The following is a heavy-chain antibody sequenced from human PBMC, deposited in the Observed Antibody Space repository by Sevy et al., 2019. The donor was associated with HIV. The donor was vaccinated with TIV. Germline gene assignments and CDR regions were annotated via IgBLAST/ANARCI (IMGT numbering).Heavy chain of an antibody. V-gene: IGHV3-15*01. J-gene: IGHJ4*02. CDR2: IKSETDGGAA. CDR3: TTDLGFYSSK. Sequence: GGSLRLSCAASGITFSSAWMSWVRLVPGKGLEWLGRIKSETDGGAADYAAAEKGRFTISRDDSKETLYLQLNSLKTEDTAVYYCTTDLGFYSSKWGQGTLVTVSS. CDR1: GITFSSAW. D-gene: IGHD4-4*01.